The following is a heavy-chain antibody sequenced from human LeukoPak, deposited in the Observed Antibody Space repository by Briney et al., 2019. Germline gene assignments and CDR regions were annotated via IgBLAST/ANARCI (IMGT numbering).Heavy chain of an antibody. V-gene: IGHV4-59*01. D-gene: IGHD3-10*01. Sequence: PSETLSLTCTVSGGSISTYYWSWIRQPPGKGLEWIGYIYYIGGTNYNPSLKSRVTISVDTSKNHFSLRLSSVTAADTAVYYCARVSKEFYYGMDVWGQGTTVTVSS. CDR3: ARVSKEFYYGMDV. CDR1: GGSISTYY. J-gene: IGHJ6*02. CDR2: IYYIGGT.